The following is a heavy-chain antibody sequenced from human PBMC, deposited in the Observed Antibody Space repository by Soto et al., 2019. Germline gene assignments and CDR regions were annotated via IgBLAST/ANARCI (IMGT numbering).Heavy chain of an antibody. CDR2: ISNNGNNK. CDR3: AKVIRADSTSSNFYYYSGLDV. V-gene: IGHV3-30*18. J-gene: IGHJ6*02. D-gene: IGHD6-6*01. CDR1: GFTFRTYG. Sequence: QVQLVESGGGVVQPGRSLRLSCAASGFTFRTYGMHWVRQAPGKGLEWLAVISNNGNNKYYADSVKGRFTISRDNSRDTLFLQMNSLRGEDTAIYYCAKVIRADSTSSNFYYYSGLDVWGQGTTVTVSS.